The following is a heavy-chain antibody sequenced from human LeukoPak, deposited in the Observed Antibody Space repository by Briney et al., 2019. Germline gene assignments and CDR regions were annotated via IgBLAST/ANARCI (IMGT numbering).Heavy chain of an antibody. V-gene: IGHV3-74*03. D-gene: IGHD5-12*01. CDR2: INSDGSSI. CDR1: GFTFSNYW. J-gene: IGHJ4*02. CDR3: AREGRVSGYDFDC. Sequence: PGGSLRLSCTASGFTFSNYWMTWVRQAPGKGLVWVSRINSDGSSITYADSVKGRFTISRDNAKNTLYLQMNSLRVEDTAVYYCAREGRVSGYDFDCWGQGTLVTVSS.